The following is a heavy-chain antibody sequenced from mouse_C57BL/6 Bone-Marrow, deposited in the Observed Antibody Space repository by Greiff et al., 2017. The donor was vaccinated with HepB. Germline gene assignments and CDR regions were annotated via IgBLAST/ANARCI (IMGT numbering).Heavy chain of an antibody. CDR3: ASYSNYDYYAMDY. CDR1: GYAFSSSW. CDR2: IYPGDGDT. V-gene: IGHV1-82*01. J-gene: IGHJ4*01. D-gene: IGHD2-5*01. Sequence: VQLQQSGPELVKPGASVKISCKASGYAFSSSWMNWVKQRPGKGLEWIGRIYPGDGDTNYNGKFKGKATLTADKSSSTAYMQLSSLTSEDSAAYFCASYSNYDYYAMDYWGQGTSVTVSS.